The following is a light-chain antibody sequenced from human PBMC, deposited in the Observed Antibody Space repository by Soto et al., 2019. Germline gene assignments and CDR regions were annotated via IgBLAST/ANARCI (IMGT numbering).Light chain of an antibody. Sequence: GLKQSPGTLSLSTGERATLSCRASQTVGSSFLAWFQHKPGQAPRLLIYGASNRATGIPDRFSGSGSGTDFTLTISRLEPEDFAVYYCQQYGSSPPWTFGQRTKADIK. J-gene: IGKJ1*01. CDR2: GAS. V-gene: IGKV3-20*01. CDR3: QQYGSSPPWT. CDR1: QTVGSSF.